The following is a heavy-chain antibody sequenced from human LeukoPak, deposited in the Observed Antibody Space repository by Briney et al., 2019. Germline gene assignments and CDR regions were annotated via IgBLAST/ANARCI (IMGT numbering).Heavy chain of an antibody. CDR1: VGTFSNYG. CDR2: VIPNNGGT. D-gene: IGHD3-22*01. V-gene: IGHV1-2*02. Sequence: ASVKVSCKGSVGTFSNYGLSWVRQAPGQGLEWMGWVIPNNGGTNYAQNFQGRIAMTRDTSIGTAHMELSRLTSDDTAIYYCAKEAKDYYDADGYYLDYWGQGTLVTVSS. CDR3: AKEAKDYYDADGYYLDY. J-gene: IGHJ4*02.